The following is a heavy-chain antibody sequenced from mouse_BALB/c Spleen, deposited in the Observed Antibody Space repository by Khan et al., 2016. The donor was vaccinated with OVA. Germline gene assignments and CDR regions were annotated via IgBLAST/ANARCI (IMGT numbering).Heavy chain of an antibody. CDR3: ARYGKNWRFDV. Sequence: VELVESGAELMKPGASVKISCKATGYIFSSYWIEWVKQRPGHGLEWIGEILPGSGTTNYNEKFKGKATFTAETSSNTAYMQLSSLTSEDSAVYYCARYGKNWRFDVWGAGTTVTVSS. D-gene: IGHD2-1*01. V-gene: IGHV1-9*01. CDR1: GYIFSSYW. J-gene: IGHJ1*01. CDR2: ILPGSGTT.